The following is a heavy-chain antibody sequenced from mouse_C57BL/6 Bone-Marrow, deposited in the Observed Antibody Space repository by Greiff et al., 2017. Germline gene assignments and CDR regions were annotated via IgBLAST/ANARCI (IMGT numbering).Heavy chain of an antibody. CDR2: IDPSDSYT. V-gene: IGHV1-59*01. CDR1: GYTFTSYW. J-gene: IGHJ2*01. D-gene: IGHD1-1*01. Sequence: QVQLQQPGAELVRPGTSVKLSCKASGYTFTSYWMHWVKQRPGQGLEWIGVIDPSDSYTNYNQKFKGKATLTVDTSSSTAYMQLSSLTSEDAAVDYCARDRVVAFDYWGQGTTLTVSS. CDR3: ARDRVVAFDY.